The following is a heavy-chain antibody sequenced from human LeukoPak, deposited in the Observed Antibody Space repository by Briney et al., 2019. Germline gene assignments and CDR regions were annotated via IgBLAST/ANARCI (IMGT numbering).Heavy chain of an antibody. CDR3: ARDPQWLSFAHDAFDI. Sequence: GGSLRLSCAASGFTFSSYSMNWVRQAPGKGLEWVSYISSSSTIYYADSVKGRFTISRDNAKNSLYLQMNSLRAEDTAVYYCARDPQWLSFAHDAFDIWGQGTMVTVSS. CDR2: ISSSSTI. V-gene: IGHV3-48*01. J-gene: IGHJ3*02. D-gene: IGHD3-22*01. CDR1: GFTFSSYS.